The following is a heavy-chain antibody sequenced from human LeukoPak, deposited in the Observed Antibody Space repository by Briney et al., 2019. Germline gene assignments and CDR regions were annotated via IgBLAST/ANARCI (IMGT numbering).Heavy chain of an antibody. D-gene: IGHD3-10*01. J-gene: IGHJ3*02. V-gene: IGHV3-11*01. CDR1: GFTFSDYY. CDR2: ISSSGSTI. CDR3: AKDQGYYYGSGSFEDAFDI. Sequence: GGSLRLSCAASGFTFSDYYMSWIRQAPGKGLEWVSYISSSGSTIYYADSVKGRFTISRDNSKNTLYLQMNSLRAEDTAVYYCAKDQGYYYGSGSFEDAFDIWGQGTMVTVSS.